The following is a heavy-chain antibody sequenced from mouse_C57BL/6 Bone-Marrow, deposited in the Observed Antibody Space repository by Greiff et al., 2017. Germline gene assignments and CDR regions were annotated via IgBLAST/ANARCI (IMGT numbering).Heavy chain of an antibody. CDR3: ARGLYYDYDYYAMDY. J-gene: IGHJ4*01. V-gene: IGHV5-4*01. Sequence: DVHLVESGGGLVKPGGSLKLSCAASGFTFSSYAMSWVRQTPEKRLEWVATISDGGSYTYYPDNVKGRFTISSYNDKNNLYLQMSHLKSEDTAMYYCARGLYYDYDYYAMDYWGQGTSVTVSS. CDR1: GFTFSSYA. D-gene: IGHD2-4*01. CDR2: ISDGGSYT.